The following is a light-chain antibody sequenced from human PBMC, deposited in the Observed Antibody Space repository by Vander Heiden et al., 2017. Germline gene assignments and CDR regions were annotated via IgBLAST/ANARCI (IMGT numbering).Light chain of an antibody. CDR1: QSFGCW. J-gene: IGKJ2*01. CDR3: QHHHA. CDR2: RAS. V-gene: IGKV1-5*03. Sequence: DIQMTQSPSTLSASVGDRVTMSCRASQSFGCWMAWYKQKPGRAPKLLIYRASTLETGVPSRLSGGVSGTEFTLTISSLQPDDIATYYCQHHHAFGPGT.